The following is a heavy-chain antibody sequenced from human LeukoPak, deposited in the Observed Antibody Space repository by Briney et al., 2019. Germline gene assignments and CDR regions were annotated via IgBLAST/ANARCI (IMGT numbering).Heavy chain of an antibody. J-gene: IGHJ6*02. CDR2: ISSGGTII. CDR1: GFTFSTYS. CDR3: AREEPGGYYYYYGMDV. D-gene: IGHD3-10*01. Sequence: PGGSLRLSCAASGFTFSTYSMNWVRQAPGKGLEWVSYISSGGTIIYYADSVKGRFTISRDNAKNSLYLQMNSLRAEDTAVYYCAREEPGGYYYYYGMDVWGQGTTVTVSS. V-gene: IGHV3-48*04.